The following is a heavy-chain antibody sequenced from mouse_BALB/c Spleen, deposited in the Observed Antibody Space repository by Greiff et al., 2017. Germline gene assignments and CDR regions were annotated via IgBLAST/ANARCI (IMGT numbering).Heavy chain of an antibody. CDR2: IYPGSGNT. V-gene: IGHV1-63*01. Sequence: QVQLQQSGAELVRPGTSVKISCKASGYAFTNYWLGWVKQRPGHGLEWIGDIYPGSGNTYYNEKFKGKATLTADKSSSTAYMQLSSLTSEDSAVYFCATYYRYDDGAWFAYWGQGTLVTVSA. J-gene: IGHJ3*01. CDR3: ATYYRYDDGAWFAY. D-gene: IGHD2-14*01. CDR1: GYAFTNYW.